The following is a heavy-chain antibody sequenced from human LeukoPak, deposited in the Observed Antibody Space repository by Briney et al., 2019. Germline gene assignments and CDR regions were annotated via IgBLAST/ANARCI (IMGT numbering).Heavy chain of an antibody. D-gene: IGHD3-22*01. CDR3: ARDSSGYYYDY. Sequence: GGSLRLSCAASGFTFTGHNMNWVRQAPGKGLEWVSFVSISSGTIYYADSVKGRFTISRDNSKNTLYLQMNSLRAEDTAVYYCARDSSGYYYDYWGQGTLVTVSS. J-gene: IGHJ4*02. CDR2: VSISSGTI. V-gene: IGHV3-48*01. CDR1: GFTFTGHN.